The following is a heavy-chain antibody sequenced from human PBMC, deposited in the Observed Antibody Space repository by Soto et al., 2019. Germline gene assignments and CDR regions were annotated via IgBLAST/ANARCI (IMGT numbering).Heavy chain of an antibody. V-gene: IGHV1-18*01. CDR1: GYTFTSYG. CDR2: ISAYNYNT. CDR3: ARVVGALGHWFDP. J-gene: IGHJ5*02. Sequence: QVQLVQSGAEVKKPGASVKVSCKASGYTFTSYGLSWVRQAPGQGLEWMGRISAYNYNTNYAQKLQGRVTMTPDTSTSPAYMELRSLRSDDTAVYCCARVVGALGHWFDPWAQGTLVTVSS. D-gene: IGHD1-26*01.